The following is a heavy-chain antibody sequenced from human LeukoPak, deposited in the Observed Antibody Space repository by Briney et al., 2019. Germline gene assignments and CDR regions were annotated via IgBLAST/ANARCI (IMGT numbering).Heavy chain of an antibody. Sequence: KPSETLSLTCSVSGDSIAATSYYWAWIRLPPGKGLEWIGSIYYSGNTYYNPSLESRVTISVDTSKNQFSLNLNSLTAADTAVYYCARHDRGGDNSWYGGFDPWGQGTLVTVSS. CDR2: IYYSGNT. CDR1: GDSIAATSYY. CDR3: ARHDRGGDNSWYGGFDP. D-gene: IGHD6-13*01. J-gene: IGHJ5*02. V-gene: IGHV4-39*01.